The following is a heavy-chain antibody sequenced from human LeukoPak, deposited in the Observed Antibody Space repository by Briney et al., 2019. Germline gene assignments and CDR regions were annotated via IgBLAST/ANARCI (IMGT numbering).Heavy chain of an antibody. J-gene: IGHJ4*02. V-gene: IGHV4-38-2*02. CDR1: GYSISTNNY. CDR3: ARGGFRLSNDYGDNGDFDY. CDR2: LYHSGST. D-gene: IGHD4-17*01. Sequence: SETLSLTCTVSGYSISTNNYWGWIRQPPGKGLEWIGSLYHSGSTYYNPSLKSRVTISLDTSRNQFSLKLNSVTAADTAVYYCARGGFRLSNDYGDNGDFDYWGQGTLVTVSS.